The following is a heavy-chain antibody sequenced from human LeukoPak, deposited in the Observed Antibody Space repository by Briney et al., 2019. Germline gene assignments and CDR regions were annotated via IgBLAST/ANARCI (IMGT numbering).Heavy chain of an antibody. Sequence: SETLSLTCAVSGGSISSGGYSWSWIRQPPGKGLEWIGYIYYSGSTNYNPSLKSRVTISVDTSKNQFSLKLSSVTAADTAVYYCARDITITPIGYYFDYWGQGNLVTVSS. CDR3: ARDITITPIGYYFDY. J-gene: IGHJ4*02. V-gene: IGHV4-30-4*07. D-gene: IGHD5-24*01. CDR1: GGSISSGGYS. CDR2: IYYSGST.